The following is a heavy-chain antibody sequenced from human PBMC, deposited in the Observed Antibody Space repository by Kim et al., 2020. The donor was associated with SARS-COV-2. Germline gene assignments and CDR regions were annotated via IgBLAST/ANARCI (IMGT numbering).Heavy chain of an antibody. J-gene: IGHJ3*01. D-gene: IGHD4-17*01. Sequence: YTPPFQGHVTISVETSVSTAYLQWDSLKTSDTAMYFCARQTTVTHDAFDVWGQGTMVTVSS. V-gene: IGHV5-51*01. CDR3: ARQTTVTHDAFDV.